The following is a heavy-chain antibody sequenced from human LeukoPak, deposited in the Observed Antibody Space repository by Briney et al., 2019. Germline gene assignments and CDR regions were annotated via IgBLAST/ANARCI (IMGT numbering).Heavy chain of an antibody. D-gene: IGHD6-25*01. CDR3: ARQSTIAAAKIDP. J-gene: IGHJ5*02. CDR2: IYYSGST. V-gene: IGHV4-39*01. CDR1: GGSISDSNYY. Sequence: PSEILSLTCTVSGGSISDSNYYWGWIRQPPGRGLEWIANIYYSGSTYYSPSLKSRVTVSVDTSKNQFSLKLSSVTAADTAIYYCARQSTIAAAKIDPWGQGSLVTVSS.